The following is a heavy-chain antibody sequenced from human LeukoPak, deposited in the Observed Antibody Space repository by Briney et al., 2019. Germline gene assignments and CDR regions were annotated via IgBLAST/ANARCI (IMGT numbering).Heavy chain of an antibody. CDR1: GFTFSRNS. Sequence: GGSLRLSCAAAGFTFSRNSMNWVRQAPGKGLEWVSSISTISSYIYYADSVKGRFTISRHNAKNSLYLQMNSLRAEDTAVYYCAREPKYSSGWVARRNYYYYMDVWGKGTTVTVSS. J-gene: IGHJ6*03. V-gene: IGHV3-21*01. D-gene: IGHD6-19*01. CDR2: ISTISSYI. CDR3: AREPKYSSGWVARRNYYYYMDV.